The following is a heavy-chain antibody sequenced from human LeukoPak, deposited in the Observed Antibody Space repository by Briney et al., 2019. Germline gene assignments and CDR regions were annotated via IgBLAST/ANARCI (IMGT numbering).Heavy chain of an antibody. J-gene: IGHJ4*02. V-gene: IGHV3-53*01. CDR2: IYSGGGT. CDR1: GFTVSSNY. D-gene: IGHD3-3*01. Sequence: GGSLRLSCAASGFTVSSNYMSWVRQAPGKGLEWVSVIYSGGGTYYADSVKGRFTISRDNSKNTLYLQMNSLRAEDTAVYYCARSSNNDFWSGLDYWGQGTLVTVSS. CDR3: ARSSNNDFWSGLDY.